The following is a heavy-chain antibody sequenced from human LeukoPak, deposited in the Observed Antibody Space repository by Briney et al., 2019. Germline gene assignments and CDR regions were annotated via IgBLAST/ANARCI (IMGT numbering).Heavy chain of an antibody. V-gene: IGHV4-39*01. Sequence: SETLSLTCTVSGGSISSYYWGWIRQPPGKGLEWIGSIYYDGSAYYNPSLQSRVTISIDTSKNQFSLKLNSVTATDTAVYYCGRHPVSSKTIDYWGQGTLVTVSS. J-gene: IGHJ4*02. D-gene: IGHD6-6*01. CDR1: GGSISSYY. CDR2: IYYDGSA. CDR3: GRHPVSSKTIDY.